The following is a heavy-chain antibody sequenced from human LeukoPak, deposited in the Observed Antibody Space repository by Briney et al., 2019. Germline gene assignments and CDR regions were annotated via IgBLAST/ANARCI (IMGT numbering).Heavy chain of an antibody. CDR1: GFTFSSYA. J-gene: IGHJ3*02. CDR2: ISYDGSNK. Sequence: GRSLRLSCAASGFTFSSYAMHWVRQAPGKGLEWVAVISYDGSNKYYADSVKGRFTISRDNSKNTLYLQMNGLRAEDTAVYYCARVLAAHGTDAFDIWGQGTMVTVSS. CDR3: ARVLAAHGTDAFDI. V-gene: IGHV3-30*04. D-gene: IGHD6-6*01.